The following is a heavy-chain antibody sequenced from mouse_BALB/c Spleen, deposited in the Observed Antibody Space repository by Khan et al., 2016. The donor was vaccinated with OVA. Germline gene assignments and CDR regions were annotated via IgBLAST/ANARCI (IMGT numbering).Heavy chain of an antibody. CDR2: ISSGGSYT. Sequence: EVQLVESGGGLVKPGGSLKLSCAASGFTFSNYAMSWVRQTPEKRLEWVATISSGGSYTYYPDSVQGRFTISRDNAKNTLYLQMSSLRSEDTAIWYWGRELFTTGVATPFAYWGQGTLVTVSA. CDR3: GRELFTTGVATPFAY. J-gene: IGHJ3*01. D-gene: IGHD1-1*01. CDR1: GFTFSNYA. V-gene: IGHV5-9-3*01.